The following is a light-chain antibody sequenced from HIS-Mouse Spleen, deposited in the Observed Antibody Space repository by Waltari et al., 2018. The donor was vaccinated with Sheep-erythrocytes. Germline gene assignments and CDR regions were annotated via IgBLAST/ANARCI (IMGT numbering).Light chain of an antibody. J-gene: IGLJ3*02. V-gene: IGLV2-23*01. CDR1: SSDVGSYNL. Sequence: QSALTQPASVSGSPGQSITISCTGTSSDVGSYNLVSWYQQHPCKAPKLMIYEGSKRPSGVRKSFSGSKSGNTASPTICGLQAEDEADYYCCSYAGSSTWVFGGGTKLTVL. CDR3: CSYAGSSTWV. CDR2: EGS.